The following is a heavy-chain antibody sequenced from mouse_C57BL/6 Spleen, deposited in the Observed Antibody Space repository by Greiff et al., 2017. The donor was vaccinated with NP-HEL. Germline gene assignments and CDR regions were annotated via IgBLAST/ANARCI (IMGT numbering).Heavy chain of an antibody. CDR2: IDPSDSYT. D-gene: IGHD4-1*01. J-gene: IGHJ2*01. CDR1: GYTFTSYW. V-gene: IGHV1-69*01. Sequence: VQLQQPGAELVMPGASVKLSCKASGYTFTSYWMHWVKQRPGQGLEWIGEIDPSDSYTNYNQKFKGKSTLTVDKSSSTAYMQLSSLTSEDSAVYYCARLTGTLDYWGQGTTLTVSS. CDR3: ARLTGTLDY.